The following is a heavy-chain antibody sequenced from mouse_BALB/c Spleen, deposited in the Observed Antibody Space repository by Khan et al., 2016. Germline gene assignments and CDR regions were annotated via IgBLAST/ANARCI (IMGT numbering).Heavy chain of an antibody. D-gene: IGHD1-2*01. J-gene: IGHJ4*01. Sequence: QVRLQQSGTELPRPGASVKLSCKASGSTFTDYYLHWVKQRTGQGPEWIGEIFPGSGITYYNEKFKGKASRTAATSSSTAYMQLSSLTSEDSAVCFCARSYYGYFAMDYWGHGASVTLSS. CDR1: GSTFTDYY. V-gene: IGHV1-77*01. CDR2: IFPGSGIT. CDR3: ARSYYGYFAMDY.